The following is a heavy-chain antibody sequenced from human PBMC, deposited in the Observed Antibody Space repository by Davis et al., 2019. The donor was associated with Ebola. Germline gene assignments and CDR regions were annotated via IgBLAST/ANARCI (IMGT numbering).Heavy chain of an antibody. CDR3: ASRRGGPQNGRDILAGYP. CDR1: GFTFNSYA. D-gene: IGHD3-9*01. J-gene: IGHJ4*02. CDR2: IAISCSRI. V-gene: IGHV3-21*01. Sequence: GESLKISCAASGFTFNSYAMPWVLQSPVSGLESDSTIAISCSRIYYAASVIGRFTISRDNAKNSRYLQMNSLRAEDTAVYYCASRRGGPQNGRDILAGYPWCQGTLFTVSS.